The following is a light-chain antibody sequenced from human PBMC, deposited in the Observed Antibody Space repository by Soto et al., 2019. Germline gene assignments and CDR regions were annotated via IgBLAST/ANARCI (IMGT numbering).Light chain of an antibody. CDR3: CSYAGSFIFV. J-gene: IGLJ1*01. CDR1: SSDIGNYNY. V-gene: IGLV2-11*01. CDR2: DVS. Sequence: QSVLTQPRSVSWSPGQSVTISCTGTSSDIGNYNYVSLYQQYPGKDPKLIIYDVSKRPSGIPDRFFGSKFGNTASLTISGLQAEDEADYYCCSYAGSFIFVFGTGTKVTV.